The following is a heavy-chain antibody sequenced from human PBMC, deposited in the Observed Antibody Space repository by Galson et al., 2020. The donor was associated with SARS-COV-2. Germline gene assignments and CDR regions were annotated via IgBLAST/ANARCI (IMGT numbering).Heavy chain of an antibody. CDR3: ARRVGTYSGWYFDL. J-gene: IGHJ2*01. D-gene: IGHD1-26*01. V-gene: IGHV5-51*01. CDR2: IYPGASET. Sequence: GESLKISCKGSGYSFASYWIVWLRQMPGKGLEWKGIIYPGASETKYSPSFQGQVTISFDTSISTAYLQWSSLKDSDTAMYYCARRVGTYSGWYFDLWGRGTLVTVSS. CDR1: GYSFASYW.